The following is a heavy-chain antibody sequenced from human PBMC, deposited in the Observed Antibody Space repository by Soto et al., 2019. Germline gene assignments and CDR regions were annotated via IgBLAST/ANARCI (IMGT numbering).Heavy chain of an antibody. CDR2: IKSKTDGETT. D-gene: IGHD2-21*01. CDR3: TLNIVVVISVHNYFNH. J-gene: IGHJ4*02. V-gene: IGHV3-15*01. Sequence: EVQLVDSGGGLVKPGGSLTLSCAASGFTFTNAWMSWVRQAPGKGLEWVGRIKSKTDGETTDYAAPVKGRFTIARDDSKNTMYLQMSSLQIEDTAVYYCTLNIVVVISVHNYFNHWGKGTLVTVSS. CDR1: GFTFTNAW.